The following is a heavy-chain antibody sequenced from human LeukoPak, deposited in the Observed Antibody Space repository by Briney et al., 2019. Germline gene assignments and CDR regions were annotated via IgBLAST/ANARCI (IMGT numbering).Heavy chain of an antibody. Sequence: GGSLRLSCAASGFTVSSNYMSWVRQAPGKGLEWVSVIYSGGSTYYADSVKGRFTISRDNAKNTLYLQMNSLRAEDTAVYYCARGATYAYYQDYWGQGTLVTVSS. CDR1: GFTVSSNY. V-gene: IGHV3-53*01. CDR3: ARGATYAYYQDY. CDR2: IYSGGST. D-gene: IGHD1-26*01. J-gene: IGHJ4*02.